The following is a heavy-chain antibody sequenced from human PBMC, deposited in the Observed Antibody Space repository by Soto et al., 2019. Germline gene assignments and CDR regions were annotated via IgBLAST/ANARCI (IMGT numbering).Heavy chain of an antibody. V-gene: IGHV1-46*01. Sequence: QVQLVQSGAEVKKPGASVKVSCKASGYTFTHYYIHWVRQAPGQGLEWMGIINPNGGSTTYAQKFRAGFTMTRDTSTSTVYMELSSLRSEHSAVSYCATSVNSAMAFDYWGQGTLVTVSS. D-gene: IGHD5-18*01. CDR3: ATSVNSAMAFDY. J-gene: IGHJ4*02. CDR2: INPNGGST. CDR1: GYTFTHYY.